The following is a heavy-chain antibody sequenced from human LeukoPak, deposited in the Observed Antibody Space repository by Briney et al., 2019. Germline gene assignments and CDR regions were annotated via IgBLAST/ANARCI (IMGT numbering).Heavy chain of an antibody. J-gene: IGHJ4*02. CDR3: ARAYDITSSFDY. Sequence: GGSLRLSCAASGFTFSSYWMHWVRQAPGKGLEWVSSISPGSTYTYYADSVKGRFTISRDNARNSLFLQMNSLRAEDTAIYYCARAYDITSSFDYWGQGTLVTVSS. CDR1: GFTFSSYW. V-gene: IGHV3-21*01. D-gene: IGHD3-22*01. CDR2: ISPGSTYT.